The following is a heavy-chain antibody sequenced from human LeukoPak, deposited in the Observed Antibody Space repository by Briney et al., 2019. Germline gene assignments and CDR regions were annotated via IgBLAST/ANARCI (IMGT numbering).Heavy chain of an antibody. J-gene: IGHJ4*02. D-gene: IGHD2-15*01. CDR3: ARHKIYCSGGSCSDY. CDR2: IYYSGST. V-gene: IGHV4-39*01. CDR1: GGSISSSGYY. Sequence: PSETLSLTCTVSGGSISSSGYYWGWIRQPPGKGLEWIGSIYYSGSTYYNPSLKSRVTISVDTSKNQFSLKLSSVTAADTAVYYCARHKIYCSGGSCSDYWGQGTLVTVSS.